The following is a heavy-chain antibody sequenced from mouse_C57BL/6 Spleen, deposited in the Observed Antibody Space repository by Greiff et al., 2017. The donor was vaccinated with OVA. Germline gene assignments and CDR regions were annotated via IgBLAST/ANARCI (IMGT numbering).Heavy chain of an antibody. CDR2: INPNYGTT. D-gene: IGHD3-1*01. CDR3: ARELSGLYFDY. CDR1: GYSFTDYN. Sequence: EVKVVESGPELVKPGASVKISCKASGYSFTDYNMNWVKQSNGKSLEWIGVINPNYGTTSYNQKFKGKATLTVDQSSSTAYMQLNSLTSEDSAVYYCARELSGLYFDYWGQGTTLTVSS. J-gene: IGHJ2*01. V-gene: IGHV1-39*01.